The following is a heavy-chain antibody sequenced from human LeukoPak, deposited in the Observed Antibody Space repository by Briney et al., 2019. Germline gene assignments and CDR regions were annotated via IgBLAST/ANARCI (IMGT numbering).Heavy chain of an antibody. V-gene: IGHV4-59*01. CDR2: VFYSGST. Sequence: SETLSLTRTVSDDSIKNYFWTWIRQSPGKGLEWIGYVFYSGSTSYNPSLRSRLTMSVDTSKSQFSLNLKSVTAADTAVYYCARGTRRYYDGSGYYYGEFDYWGQGILVTVSS. D-gene: IGHD3-22*01. CDR3: ARGTRRYYDGSGYYYGEFDY. J-gene: IGHJ4*02. CDR1: DDSIKNYF.